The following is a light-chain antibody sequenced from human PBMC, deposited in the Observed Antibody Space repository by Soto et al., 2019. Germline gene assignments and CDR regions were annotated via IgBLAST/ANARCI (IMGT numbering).Light chain of an antibody. V-gene: IGLV1-40*01. CDR1: SSNIGARYD. CDR3: AAWDDSLNGPL. Sequence: QSVLTQPPSVSGAPGQRVTISCTGSSSNIGARYDVHWYQCLPGTAPKLLIYYNDRRPSGGVTDRFSASKSGTSASLAISGLRSEDEADYYCAAWDDSLNGPLFGGGTKLTVL. J-gene: IGLJ2*01. CDR2: YND.